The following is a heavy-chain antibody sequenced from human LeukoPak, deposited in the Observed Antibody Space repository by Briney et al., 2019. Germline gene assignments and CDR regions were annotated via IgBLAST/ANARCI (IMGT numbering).Heavy chain of an antibody. V-gene: IGHV4-4*07. CDR1: GGSISSYY. J-gene: IGHJ6*03. CDR2: IYTSGST. Sequence: SETLSLTCTVSGGSISSYYWSWIRQPAGKGLEWIGRIYTSGSTNYNPPLQSRVTMSVETSKKQFSLKVSSVTAEDTAVYYCERELGWLRGYYYYMDVWGKGTTVTVSS. CDR3: ERELGWLRGYYYYMDV. D-gene: IGHD5-12*01.